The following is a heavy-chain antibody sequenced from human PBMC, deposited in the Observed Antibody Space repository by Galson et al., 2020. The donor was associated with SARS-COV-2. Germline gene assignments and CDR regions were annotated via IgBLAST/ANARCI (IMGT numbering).Heavy chain of an antibody. CDR3: AKDLGWVGATPGWFDP. D-gene: IGHD1-26*01. V-gene: IGHV3-30*18. CDR1: GFTFSSYG. J-gene: IGHJ5*02. CDR2: ISYDGSNK. Sequence: GESLKISCAASGFTFSSYGMHWVRQAPGKGLEWVAVISYDGSNKYYADSVKGRFTISRDNSKNTLYLQMNSLRAEDTAVYYCAKDLGWVGATPGWFDPWGQGTLVTVSS.